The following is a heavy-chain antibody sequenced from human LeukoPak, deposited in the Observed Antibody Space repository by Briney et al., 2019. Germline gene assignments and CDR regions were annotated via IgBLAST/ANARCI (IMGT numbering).Heavy chain of an antibody. V-gene: IGHV3-74*01. J-gene: IGHJ4*02. Sequence: GGSLRLSCAASGFTFSSYWMHWVRQAPGKGLVWVSRINSDGSSTSYADSVKGRFTISRDNAKNSLYLQMNSLRAEDTAVYYCARHPPRRGQWLRFDYWGQGTLVTVSS. CDR3: ARHPPRRGQWLRFDY. CDR2: INSDGSST. D-gene: IGHD6-19*01. CDR1: GFTFSSYW.